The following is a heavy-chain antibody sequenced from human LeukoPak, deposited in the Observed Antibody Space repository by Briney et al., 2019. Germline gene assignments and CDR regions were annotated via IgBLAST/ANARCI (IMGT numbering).Heavy chain of an antibody. V-gene: IGHV4-59*02. CDR2: FYYSGST. J-gene: IGHJ6*03. Sequence: SETLSLTCTVSGGSVTDYYWSWIRQPPGKGLEWVGSFYYSGSTNYNPSLKSRVSISVDTSKNQFSLKLSSVTAADTAVYYCARGYYYYYMDVWGKGTTVTVSS. CDR3: ARGYYYYYMDV. CDR1: GGSVTDYY.